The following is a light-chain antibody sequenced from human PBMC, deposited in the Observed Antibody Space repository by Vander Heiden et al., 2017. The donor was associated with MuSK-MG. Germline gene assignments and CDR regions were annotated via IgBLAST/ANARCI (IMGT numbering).Light chain of an antibody. J-gene: IGKJ1*01. Sequence: EILLTHSPATLSLSPGERATLSCRASQSVTTYLAWYQKKPGQAPRLLIYDASTRATGIPDRFSGSRSGTDFTLTISSLEPEDFAVYYCQQRSSWPWTFGLGTKVEI. V-gene: IGKV3-11*01. CDR3: QQRSSWPWT. CDR1: QSVTTY. CDR2: DAS.